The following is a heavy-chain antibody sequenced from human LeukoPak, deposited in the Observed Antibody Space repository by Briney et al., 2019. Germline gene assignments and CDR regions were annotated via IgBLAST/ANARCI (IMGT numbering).Heavy chain of an antibody. CDR3: ARGSGWYWSFDY. J-gene: IGHJ4*02. D-gene: IGHD6-19*01. V-gene: IGHV4-59*01. CDR1: GGSISSYY. CDR2: IYYSGST. Sequence: TSETLSLTCTVSGGSISSYYWSWIRQPPGKGLEWIGYIYYSGSTNYNPSLKSRVTISVDTSKNQFSLKLSSVTAADTAVYYCARGSGWYWSFDYWGQGTLVTVSS.